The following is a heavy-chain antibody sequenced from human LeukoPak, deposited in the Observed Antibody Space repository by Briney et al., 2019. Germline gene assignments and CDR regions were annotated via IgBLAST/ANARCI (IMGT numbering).Heavy chain of an antibody. V-gene: IGHV3-23*01. J-gene: IGHJ4*02. CDR1: GFTFSSYA. Sequence: GGSLRLSCAASGFTFSSYAVSWVRQAPGKGLEWVSIISGSGGSTYYADSVKGRFTISRDNSKNTMYLQMNSLRAEDTAVYYCAKGLSLGELNFDYWGQGTLVTVSS. D-gene: IGHD1-26*01. CDR2: ISGSGGST. CDR3: AKGLSLGELNFDY.